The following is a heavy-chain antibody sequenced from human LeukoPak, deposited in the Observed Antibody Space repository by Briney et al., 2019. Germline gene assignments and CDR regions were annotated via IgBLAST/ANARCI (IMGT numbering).Heavy chain of an antibody. CDR3: ARTIATLRYFDWFSAEHNWFDP. CDR2: IYYSGST. Sequence: PSETLSLTCTVSGGSVSSGSYYWSWIRQPPGKGLEWIGYIYYSGSTNYNPSLKSRVTISVDTSKNQFSLKLSSVTAADTAVYYCARTIATLRYFDWFSAEHNWFDPWGQGALVTVSS. D-gene: IGHD3-9*01. CDR1: GGSVSSGSYY. V-gene: IGHV4-61*01. J-gene: IGHJ5*02.